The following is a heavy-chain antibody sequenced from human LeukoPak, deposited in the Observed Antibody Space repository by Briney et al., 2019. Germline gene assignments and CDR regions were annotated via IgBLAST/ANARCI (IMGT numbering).Heavy chain of an antibody. Sequence: SETLSLTCTVSGGSISSYYWSWIRQPPGKGLEWIGYIYYSGSTKYNPSLKSRVTTSVDTSKNKFSLKLSSVTASDTAVYYCASDYYDFWSGYYGYGMGVWGQGTTVTVSS. V-gene: IGHV4-59*08. J-gene: IGHJ6*02. CDR2: IYYSGST. CDR1: GGSISSYY. D-gene: IGHD3-3*01. CDR3: ASDYYDFWSGYYGYGMGV.